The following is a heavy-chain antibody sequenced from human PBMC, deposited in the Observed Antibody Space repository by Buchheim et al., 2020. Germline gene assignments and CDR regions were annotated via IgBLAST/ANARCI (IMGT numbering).Heavy chain of an antibody. CDR2: IYYSGNT. V-gene: IGHV4-39*07. CDR3: ARDPSAYVTLVRGVDGMDV. D-gene: IGHD3-10*01. CDR1: GGSIGSTNSF. Sequence: QLQLQESGPGLVKPSETLSLNCIVSGGSIGSTNSFWGWIRQPPGKGLEWIGSIYYSGNTYYTPSLKSRVTISLDTSKNPFSLKLTSVTAADTAVYYCARDPSAYVTLVRGVDGMDVWGQGTT. J-gene: IGHJ6*02.